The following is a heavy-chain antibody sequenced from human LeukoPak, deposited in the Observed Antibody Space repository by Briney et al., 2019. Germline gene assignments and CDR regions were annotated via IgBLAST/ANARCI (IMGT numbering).Heavy chain of an antibody. CDR1: GFTFSKYA. CDR2: ISGSGGST. D-gene: IGHD6-19*01. CDR3: AKASRQAAVASPLDY. J-gene: IGHJ4*02. Sequence: GGSLRLSCAASGFTFSKYAMSWVRQAPGKGLEWVSGISGSGGSTYYADPVKGRCTISRDNSKNTLFLEMNSLKADDTAVYYCAKASRQAAVASPLDYWGQGSLVTVSS. V-gene: IGHV3-23*01.